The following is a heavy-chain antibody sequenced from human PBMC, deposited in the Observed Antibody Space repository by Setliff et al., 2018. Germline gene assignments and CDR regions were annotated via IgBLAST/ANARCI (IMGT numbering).Heavy chain of an antibody. J-gene: IGHJ4*02. CDR3: ERLVRYCTTTTCQRTSGDDF. D-gene: IGHD2-2*01. Sequence: ASVKVSCKASGYTFANSIVSWVRQAPGQGLEWMGWISPHTGNTFYAPQFQGRVTMTTDTSTNTAYMDLRSLRSDDTAVYYCERLVRYCTTTTCQRTSGDDFWGQGTLVTVSS. V-gene: IGHV1-18*04. CDR1: GYTFANSI. CDR2: ISPHTGNT.